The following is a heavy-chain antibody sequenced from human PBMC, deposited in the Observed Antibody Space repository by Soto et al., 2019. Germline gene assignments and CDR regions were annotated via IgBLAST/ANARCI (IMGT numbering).Heavy chain of an antibody. Sequence: GGSLRLSCAASGFTFSSYSMNWVRQAPGKGLEWVSSISSSSSYIYYADSVKGRFTISRDNAKNSLYLQMNSLRAEDTAVYYCARGKRERIMITFGGVIAGDAFDIWGQGTMVTVSS. CDR2: ISSSSSYI. D-gene: IGHD3-16*02. J-gene: IGHJ3*02. CDR1: GFTFSSYS. CDR3: ARGKRERIMITFGGVIAGDAFDI. V-gene: IGHV3-21*01.